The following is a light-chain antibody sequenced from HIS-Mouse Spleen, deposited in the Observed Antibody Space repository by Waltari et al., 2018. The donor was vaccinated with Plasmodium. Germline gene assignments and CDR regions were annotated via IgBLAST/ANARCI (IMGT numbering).Light chain of an antibody. CDR3: QQYNSYSYT. J-gene: IGKJ2*01. V-gene: IGKV1-5*03. CDR1: QRISSW. CDR2: KAS. Sequence: DIQMTQSPSTLPASVGDRVTITCRASQRISSWLAWYQQKPGKAPKLLLYKASSLESGVPSRFSGSGSGTEFTLTISSLEPDDFATYDCQQYNSYSYTFGQGTKLEIK.